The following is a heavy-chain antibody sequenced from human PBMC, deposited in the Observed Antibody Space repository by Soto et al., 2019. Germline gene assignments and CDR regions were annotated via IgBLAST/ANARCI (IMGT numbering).Heavy chain of an antibody. CDR2: IIPIFGTA. CDR3: ARATPNSSGYYYFDY. CDR1: GGAFISYA. V-gene: IGHV1-69*13. Sequence: SVKVSFNTSGGAFISYAISWGRQATGQGLEWMGGIIPIFGTANYAQKFQGRVTITADESTSTAYMELSSLRSEDTAVYYCARATPNSSGYYYFDYWGQGTLVNVSS. D-gene: IGHD3-22*01. J-gene: IGHJ4*02.